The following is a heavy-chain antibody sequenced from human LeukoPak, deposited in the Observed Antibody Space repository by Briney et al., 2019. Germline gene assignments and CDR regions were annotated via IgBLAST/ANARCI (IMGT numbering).Heavy chain of an antibody. D-gene: IGHD5-24*01. CDR3: ARGVGMAAIFFSV. CDR1: EFTVSNNY. V-gene: IGHV3-53*01. J-gene: IGHJ4*02. CDR2: IYADGTT. Sequence: GGSLRLSCAASEFTVSNNYMSWVLQAPRKGLEWVSVIYADGTTYYADSVKGRFTISRDIFKNTVYLQMNSLRAEDTALYYCARGVGMAAIFFSVWGQGTLVTVSS.